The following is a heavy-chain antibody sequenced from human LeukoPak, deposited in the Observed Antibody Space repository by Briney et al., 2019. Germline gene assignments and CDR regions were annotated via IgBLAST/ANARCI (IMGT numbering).Heavy chain of an antibody. CDR3: ARELWVEEHHPYYYGMDV. J-gene: IGHJ6*02. V-gene: IGHV3-48*03. D-gene: IGHD1-14*01. CDR2: ISSSGSTI. Sequence: PGGSLRLSCAASGFTFSSYEMNWVRQAPGKGLEWVSYISSSGSTIYYADSVKGRFTISRDNAKNSLYLQMNSLRAEDAAVYYCARELWVEEHHPYYYGMDVWGQGTTVTVSS. CDR1: GFTFSSYE.